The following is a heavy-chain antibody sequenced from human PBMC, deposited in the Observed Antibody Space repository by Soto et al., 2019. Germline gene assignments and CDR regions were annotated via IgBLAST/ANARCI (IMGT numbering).Heavy chain of an antibody. J-gene: IGHJ5*02. CDR2: ITGGGST. D-gene: IGHD5-12*01. Sequence: EVHLLESGGGLVQPGGSLRLSCAASGFTFSTYAMTWVCQAPGKGLEWVSTITGGGSTYYPDSVKGRFTISRDNSKNTLYLQMNSLRAEDTAVYHCAKGGHYSCFDPWGQGTLVTVSS. CDR1: GFTFSTYA. V-gene: IGHV3-23*01. CDR3: AKGGHYSCFDP.